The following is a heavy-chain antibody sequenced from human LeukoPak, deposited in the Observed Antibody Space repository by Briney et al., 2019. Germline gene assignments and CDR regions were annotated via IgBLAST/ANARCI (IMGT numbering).Heavy chain of an antibody. D-gene: IGHD3-9*01. CDR2: IRYDGSIQ. V-gene: IGHV3-30*02. CDR3: GRAETLTGPWDY. CDR1: GFSFSDYG. J-gene: IGHJ4*02. Sequence: PGGSLRLSXAASGFSFSDYGMHWVCQAPGKGLEWVAFIRYDGSIQYYVDSVKGRFTISRDNSKNTLYLQLNSLRPEDTAVYYCGRAETLTGPWDYWGQGTLVIVSS.